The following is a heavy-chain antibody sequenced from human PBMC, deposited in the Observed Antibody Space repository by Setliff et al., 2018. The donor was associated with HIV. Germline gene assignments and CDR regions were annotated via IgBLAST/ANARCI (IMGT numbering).Heavy chain of an antibody. CDR3: ARGPARRYRFSTVYGL. Sequence: SETLSLTCAVYGGSGGSFSGWYWTWIRLIPGKGLEWIGEIEYGGSTTYNPSLESRVTISVDTSKTQFSLKLSDMTVADTGIYYCARGPARRYRFSTVYGLWGPGTRVTVSS. V-gene: IGHV4-34*01. J-gene: IGHJ3*01. CDR1: GGSGGSFSGWY. CDR2: IEYGGST. D-gene: IGHD2-2*01.